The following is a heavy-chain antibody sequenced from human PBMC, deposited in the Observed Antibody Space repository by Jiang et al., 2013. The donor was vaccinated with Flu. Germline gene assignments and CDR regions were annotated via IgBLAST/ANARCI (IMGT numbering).Heavy chain of an antibody. V-gene: IGHV4-31*03. Sequence: CTVSGGSISSGGYYWSWIRQHPGKGLEWIGYIYYSGSTYYNPSLKSRVTISVDTSKNQFSLKLSSVTAADTAVYYCARDGRGRDYYDSSGYYEYWGQGTLVTVSS. CDR2: IYYSGST. J-gene: IGHJ4*02. D-gene: IGHD3-22*01. CDR1: GGSISSGGYY. CDR3: ARDGRGRDYYDSSGYYEY.